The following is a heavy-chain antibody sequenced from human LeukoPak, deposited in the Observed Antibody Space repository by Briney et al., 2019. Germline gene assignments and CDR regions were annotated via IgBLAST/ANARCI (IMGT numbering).Heavy chain of an antibody. CDR1: GFTFTYYS. V-gene: IGHV3-48*02. J-gene: IGHJ4*02. CDR2: INSISGEI. Sequence: GGSLRLSCVASGFTFTYYSMNWGRQAPGKGLEWGSYINSISGEIWYADSVKGRFTISRDDAKNSLYLQMNSLRDEDTAVYYCARDHGYAFDYWGQGTLVTVSS. D-gene: IGHD5-12*01. CDR3: ARDHGYAFDY.